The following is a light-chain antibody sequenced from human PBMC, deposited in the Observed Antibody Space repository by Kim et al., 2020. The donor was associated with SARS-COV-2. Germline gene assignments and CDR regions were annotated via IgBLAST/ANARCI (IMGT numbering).Light chain of an antibody. CDR3: QHNSRFPYT. CDR1: ENIGTW. V-gene: IGKV1-5*03. CDR2: LAS. J-gene: IGKJ2*01. Sequence: DIQMTPSPSTLSASVGDRVTITCRASENIGTWLAWYQQKPGRAPSLLIYLASTLESGVPSRFSGTGSGTEFSLSITSLQPDDFATYYCQHNSRFPYTFGQGTKLEI.